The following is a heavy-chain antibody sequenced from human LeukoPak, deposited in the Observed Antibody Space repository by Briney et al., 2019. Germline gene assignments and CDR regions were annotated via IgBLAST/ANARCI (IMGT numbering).Heavy chain of an antibody. CDR1: GGSISSGGYY. CDR3: ARAIGYCGSTSCYTYDY. J-gene: IGHJ4*02. V-gene: IGHV4-31*03. Sequence: PSETLSLTCTVSGGSISSGGYYWSWIRQHPGKGLEWIGYIYYSGSTYYNPSLKSRVTISVDTSKNQFSLKLSSVTAADTAVYYCARAIGYCGSTSCYTYDYWGQGTLVTVSS. D-gene: IGHD2-2*02. CDR2: IYYSGST.